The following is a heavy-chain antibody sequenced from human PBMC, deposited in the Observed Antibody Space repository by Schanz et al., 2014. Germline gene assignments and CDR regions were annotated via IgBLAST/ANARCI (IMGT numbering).Heavy chain of an antibody. J-gene: IGHJ4*02. Sequence: EVQLAQSGAEVKKPGESLTISCKTSGYNFPSHWLGWVRQMPGKDLEWMGIIWPGDSDTRYNPSFQGHVTMSVDKSITTAYLQLISLKASDTAMYFCASPMRVAATAPFESWGQGTLVTVAS. CDR3: ASPMRVAATAPFES. CDR1: GYNFPSHW. V-gene: IGHV5-51*01. CDR2: IWPGDSDT. D-gene: IGHD1-26*01.